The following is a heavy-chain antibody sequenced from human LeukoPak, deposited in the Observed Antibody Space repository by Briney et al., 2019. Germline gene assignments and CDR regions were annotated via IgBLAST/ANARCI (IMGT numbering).Heavy chain of an antibody. CDR1: GFTFSSYA. CDR2: ISGSGGST. CDR3: TRVFENA. J-gene: IGHJ5*02. D-gene: IGHD3-9*01. Sequence: AGGSLRLSCAASGFTFSSYAMSWVRQAPGKGMEWVSGISGSGGSTYYADSVKGRFTISRDNAQNSLYLLMNSLRAEDTAVYYCTRVFENAWGQGTLVTVSS. V-gene: IGHV3-23*01.